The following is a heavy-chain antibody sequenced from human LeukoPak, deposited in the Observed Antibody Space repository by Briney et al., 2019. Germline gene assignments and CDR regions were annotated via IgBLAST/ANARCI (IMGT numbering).Heavy chain of an antibody. CDR1: GGSFSGYC. CDR2: INHSGST. V-gene: IGHV4-34*01. D-gene: IGHD6-6*01. Sequence: PSETLSLTCAVYGGSFSGYCWNWIRHPPGKGLEWIGEINHSGSTNYNPSLKSRVNISVDTSKNQFSLKLSSVTAADTAVYYCAREESSSSRFAYWGQGTLVTVSA. CDR3: AREESSSSRFAY. J-gene: IGHJ4*02.